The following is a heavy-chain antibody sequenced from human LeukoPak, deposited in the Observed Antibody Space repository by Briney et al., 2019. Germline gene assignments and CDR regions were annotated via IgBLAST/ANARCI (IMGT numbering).Heavy chain of an antibody. CDR3: ARTPKLTMVRGPLDY. CDR2: ISYDGSNK. CDR1: GFTFSNYA. J-gene: IGHJ4*02. D-gene: IGHD3-10*01. Sequence: GGSLRLSCAASGFTFSNYATHWVRQAPGKGLEWVAVISYDGSNKYYADSVKGRFTISRDNSKNTLYLQMNSLRAEDTAVYYCARTPKLTMVRGPLDYWGQGTLVTVSS. V-gene: IGHV3-30*04.